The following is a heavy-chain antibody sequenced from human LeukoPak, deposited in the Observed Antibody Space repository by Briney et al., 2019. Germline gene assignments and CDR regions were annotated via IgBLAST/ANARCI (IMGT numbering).Heavy chain of an antibody. Sequence: SETLSLTCTVSGVSIGSSSYYWGWIRQPPGKGLEWIGSMYYSGTTYYNPSLKSRVTLSPGTSKNQFSLKLSSVTAADTAVYYCARDVGAARPDHDAFAIWGQGTMVTVSS. V-gene: IGHV4-39*07. J-gene: IGHJ3*02. CDR3: ARDVGAARPDHDAFAI. CDR1: GVSIGSSSYY. D-gene: IGHD6-6*01. CDR2: MYYSGTT.